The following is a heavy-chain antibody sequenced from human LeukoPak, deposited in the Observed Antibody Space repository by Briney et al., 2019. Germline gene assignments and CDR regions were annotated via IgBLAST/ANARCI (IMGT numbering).Heavy chain of an antibody. V-gene: IGHV3-11*06. CDR3: ARDLQALAGTWCDL. CDR2: ICTRSTYT. Sequence: GGSLRLSCAASVFTFSDYYMSWLRQAPGKGLEWVSCICTRSTYTKYADSVKGRFTISRDNARNALYLQMHNLRAEDRAVFYCARDLQALAGTWCDLWGQGTLVAVSS. CDR1: VFTFSDYY. J-gene: IGHJ5*02. D-gene: IGHD6-19*01.